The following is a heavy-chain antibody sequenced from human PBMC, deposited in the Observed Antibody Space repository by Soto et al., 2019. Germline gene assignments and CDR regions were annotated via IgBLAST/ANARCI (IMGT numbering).Heavy chain of an antibody. J-gene: IGHJ5*02. V-gene: IGHV4-39*01. CDR2: IYYSGST. Sequence: SETLSLTCTVSGGSISSSSYYWGWIRQPPGKGLEWIGSIYYSGSTYYNPSLKSRVTISVDTSKNQFSLKLSSVTAADTAVYYCARQIKRGSYGWFDPWGQGNLVTVSS. CDR3: ARQIKRGSYGWFDP. CDR1: GGSISSSSYY. D-gene: IGHD5-18*01.